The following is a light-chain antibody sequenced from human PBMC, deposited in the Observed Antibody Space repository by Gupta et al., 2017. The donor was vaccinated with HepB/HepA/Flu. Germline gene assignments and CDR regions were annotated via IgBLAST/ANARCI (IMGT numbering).Light chain of an antibody. J-gene: IGKJ5*01. Sequence: EIVLTQSPATLSLSPGERATLSCRASQSVRSSLAWYQHKPGQAPRLLLYDASNRATGIPARFSGSGSGTDFTLTISSLEPEDFVVYYCQQRSNWPTFGQGTRLEIK. CDR3: QQRSNWPT. V-gene: IGKV3-11*01. CDR2: DAS. CDR1: QSVRSS.